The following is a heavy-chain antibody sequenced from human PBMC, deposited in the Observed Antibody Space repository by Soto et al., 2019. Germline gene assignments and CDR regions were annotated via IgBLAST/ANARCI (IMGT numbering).Heavy chain of an antibody. CDR3: ARQGFGELLYANWFDP. V-gene: IGHV4-30-4*01. Sequence: QVQLQESGPGLVKPSQTLSLTCTVSGGSISSGDYYWSWIRQPPGKGLEWIGYIYYSGSTYYNPSLKSRVTISVDTSKNQFSLKLSSVTAADTAVYYCARQGFGELLYANWFDPWGQGTLVTVSS. J-gene: IGHJ5*02. CDR2: IYYSGST. CDR1: GGSISSGDYY. D-gene: IGHD3-10*01.